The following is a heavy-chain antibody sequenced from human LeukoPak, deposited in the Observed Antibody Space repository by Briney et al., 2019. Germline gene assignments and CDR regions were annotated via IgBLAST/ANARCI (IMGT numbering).Heavy chain of an antibody. CDR3: AKDSVYSSSWYRREGLYYFDY. J-gene: IGHJ4*02. CDR1: GFTFSSYG. D-gene: IGHD6-13*01. V-gene: IGHV3-30*02. CDR2: IRYDGSNK. Sequence: PGGSLRLSCAASGFTFSSYGMHWVRQAPGKGLEWVAFIRYDGSNKYYADSVKGRFTISRDNSKNTLYLQMNSLRAEDTAVYYCAKDSVYSSSWYRREGLYYFDYWGQGTLVTVSS.